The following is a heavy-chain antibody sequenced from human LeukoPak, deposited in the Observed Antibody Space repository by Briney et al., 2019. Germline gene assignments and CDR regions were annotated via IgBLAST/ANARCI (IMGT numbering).Heavy chain of an antibody. J-gene: IGHJ5*02. D-gene: IGHD2-2*01. CDR2: MNPNSGNT. V-gene: IGHV1-8*01. CDR3: ARGGRYCSSTSCPYSTFDP. CDR1: GYTFTSYD. Sequence: GASVKVSCKASGYTFTSYDINWVRQATGQGLEWMGWMNPNSGNTGYAQKFQGRVTMTRNTSISTAYMELSSLRSEDTAVYYCARGGRYCSSTSCPYSTFDPWGQGTLVTVSS.